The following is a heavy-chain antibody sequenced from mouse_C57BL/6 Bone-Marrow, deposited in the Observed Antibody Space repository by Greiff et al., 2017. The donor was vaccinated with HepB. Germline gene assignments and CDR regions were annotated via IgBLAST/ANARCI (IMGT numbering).Heavy chain of an antibody. CDR1: GFTFSSYG. J-gene: IGHJ3*01. CDR3: ARRGYGSSAWFAY. CDR2: ISSGGSYT. D-gene: IGHD1-1*01. Sequence: DVHLVESGGDLVKPGGSLKLSCAASGFTFSSYGMSWVRQTPDKRLEWVATISSGGSYTYYPDSVKGRFTISRDNAKNTLYLQMSSLKSEDTAMYYCARRGYGSSAWFAYWGQGTLVTVSA. V-gene: IGHV5-6*02.